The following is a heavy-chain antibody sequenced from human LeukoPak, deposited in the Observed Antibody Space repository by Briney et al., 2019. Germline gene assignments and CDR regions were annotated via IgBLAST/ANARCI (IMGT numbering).Heavy chain of an antibody. Sequence: GGSLRLSCAASGFTFSSYWMSWVRQAPGKGLEWVAVISYDGSNKYYADSVKGRFTISRDNSKNTLYLQMNSLRAEDTAVYYCTKTTVTTFVYYYYGMDVWGQGTTVTVSS. CDR3: TKTTVTTFVYYYYGMDV. V-gene: IGHV3-30*18. CDR2: ISYDGSNK. J-gene: IGHJ6*02. CDR1: GFTFSSYW. D-gene: IGHD4-17*01.